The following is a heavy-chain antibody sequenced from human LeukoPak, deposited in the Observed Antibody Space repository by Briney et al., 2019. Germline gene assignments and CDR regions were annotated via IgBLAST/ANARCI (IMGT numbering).Heavy chain of an antibody. CDR3: ARVSSSGYDYYYYYMDV. CDR1: GYTFTSYD. D-gene: IGHD5-12*01. V-gene: IGHV1-8*01. J-gene: IGHJ6*03. CDR2: MNPNSGNT. Sequence: ASVKVSCKASGYTFTSYDINWVRQATGQGLEWMGWMNPNSGNTGYAQKFQGRVTMTRNTSISTAYMELSSLRSEDTAVYYCARVSSSGYDYYYYYMDVWGKGTTVTISS.